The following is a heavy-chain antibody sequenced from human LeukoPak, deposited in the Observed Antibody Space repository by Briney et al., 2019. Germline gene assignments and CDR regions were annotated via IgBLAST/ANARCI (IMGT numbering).Heavy chain of an antibody. CDR1: GFTFSSYI. V-gene: IGHV3-21*06. Sequence: GGSLRLSCAASGFTFSSYIMNWVRQAPGKGLEWVSSINGRSNYIYYTDSVKGRFTISRDNAKNSLYLQMNSLRAEDTAIYHCAREGAGDWGEAFYVWGQGTMVTVSS. CDR3: AREGAGDWGEAFYV. J-gene: IGHJ3*01. CDR2: INGRSNYI. D-gene: IGHD3-16*01.